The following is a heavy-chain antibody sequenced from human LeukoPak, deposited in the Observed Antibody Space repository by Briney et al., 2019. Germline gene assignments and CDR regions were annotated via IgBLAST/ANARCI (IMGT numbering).Heavy chain of an antibody. CDR3: AKDPGYSSDAYYYFDY. D-gene: IGHD6-19*01. CDR2: ICGSGGST. Sequence: GGSLRLSCADSGVTFSSYAMSWVRQAPGKGLEWVSAICGSGGSTYYADSVKGRFTISRDNSKNTLYLQMNSLRAEDTAVYYCAKDPGYSSDAYYYFDYWGQGTLVTVSS. V-gene: IGHV3-23*01. CDR1: GVTFSSYA. J-gene: IGHJ4*02.